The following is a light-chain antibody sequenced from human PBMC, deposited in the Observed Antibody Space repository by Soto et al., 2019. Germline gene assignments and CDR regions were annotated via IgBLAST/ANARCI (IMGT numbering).Light chain of an antibody. J-gene: IGKJ4*01. CDR3: QQDGSSPPHT. CDR1: QSVSSSY. V-gene: IGKV3-20*01. Sequence: EIVLTQSPGTLSLSPGERATLACSASQSVSSSYLAWYQQKPGQAPRLLIYVASSRATGIPDWFSGSGSGTDFTLTISRLEPETFALYYCQQDGSSPPHTFGGGTKLE. CDR2: VAS.